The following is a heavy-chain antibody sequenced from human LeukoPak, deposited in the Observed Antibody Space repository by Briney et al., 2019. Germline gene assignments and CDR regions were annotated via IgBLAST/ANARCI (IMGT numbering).Heavy chain of an antibody. Sequence: KSSETLSLTCTVSGGSISSSSYYWGWIRQPPGKGLEWIGSIYYSGSTYYNPSLKSRVAISVDTSKNQFSLKLSSVTAADTAVYYCARGVWGSYRSVYYFDYWGQGTLVTVSS. V-gene: IGHV4-39*01. CDR3: ARGVWGSYRSVYYFDY. J-gene: IGHJ4*02. CDR2: IYYSGST. CDR1: GGSISSSSYY. D-gene: IGHD3-16*02.